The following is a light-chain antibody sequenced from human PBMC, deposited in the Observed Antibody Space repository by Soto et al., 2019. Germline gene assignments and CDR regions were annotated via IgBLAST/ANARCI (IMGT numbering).Light chain of an antibody. J-gene: IGKJ1*01. CDR1: PAIASF. CDR2: DAA. V-gene: IGKV1-9*01. CDR3: QQYGSLSWT. Sequence: IQLTQSPSSLSASVGDRVTITCRASPAIASFLAWYQQKPGTAPKLLIYDAATLQSGVPSRFSGSRSGTEYTLTIGSLQPEDFAVYHCQQYGSLSWTFGQGTKVEIK.